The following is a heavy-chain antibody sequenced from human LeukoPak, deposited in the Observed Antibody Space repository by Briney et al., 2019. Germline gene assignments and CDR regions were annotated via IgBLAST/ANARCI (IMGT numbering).Heavy chain of an antibody. CDR1: GFTFSSYA. D-gene: IGHD2-2*03. CDR3: ARAMTGYCSSTNCPGTEY. Sequence: PGRSLRLSCAASGFTFSSYAMHWVRQAPGKGLEWVTVISYDGSNKYYADSVKGRFTISRDNSKNTLYLQMNSLRAEDTAVYYCARAMTGYCSSTNCPGTEYWGQGTLVTVSS. J-gene: IGHJ4*02. CDR2: ISYDGSNK. V-gene: IGHV3-30-3*01.